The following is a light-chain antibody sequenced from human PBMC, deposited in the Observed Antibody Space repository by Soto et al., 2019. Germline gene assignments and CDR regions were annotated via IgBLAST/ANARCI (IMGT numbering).Light chain of an antibody. CDR2: EVS. V-gene: IGLV2-14*01. CDR3: SSFSSTTATTVV. CDR1: SSDVGGYKY. Sequence: QSALTQPASVSGSPGQSITISCTGTSSDVGGYKYVSWYQQHPGKAPKLIIYEVSNRPSGVPNRFSASESGNTASLTISGLQAEDEADYFCSSFSSTTATTVVFGGGTKLTVL. J-gene: IGLJ2*01.